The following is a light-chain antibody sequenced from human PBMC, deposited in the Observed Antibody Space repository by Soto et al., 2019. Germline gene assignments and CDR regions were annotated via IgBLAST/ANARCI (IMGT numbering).Light chain of an antibody. CDR3: QQYGSSVTCT. J-gene: IGKJ1*01. CDR1: QSVTSNY. CDR2: AAS. V-gene: IGKV3-20*01. Sequence: EVVLTQSPGTVSLSPGERATLSCRASQSVTSNYLAWYQQKPGQAPRLLIYAASSRSTGIPDRFNGSGSGTDFTLSISRLETEDFAVYYCQQYGSSVTCTFGQGTKVAIK.